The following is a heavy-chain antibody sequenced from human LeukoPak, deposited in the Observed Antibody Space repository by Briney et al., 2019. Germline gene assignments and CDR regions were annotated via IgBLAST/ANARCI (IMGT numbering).Heavy chain of an antibody. J-gene: IGHJ3*02. V-gene: IGHV3-23*01. CDR2: VSSSGDSA. CDR1: GFTFSSYA. Sequence: PGGSLRLSCAASGFTFSSYAMSWVRQAPGKGLEWVSVVSSSGDSAYYADSVKGRFTISRDNSKNTLYLQMNGLRAEDTAGYYCAKEPYDFWSGRGGDDAFDIWGQGTMVTVSS. D-gene: IGHD3-3*01. CDR3: AKEPYDFWSGRGGDDAFDI.